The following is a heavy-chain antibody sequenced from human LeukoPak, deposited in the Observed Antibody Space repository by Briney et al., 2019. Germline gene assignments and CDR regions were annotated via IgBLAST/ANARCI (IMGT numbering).Heavy chain of an antibody. D-gene: IGHD6-6*01. CDR3: ARGGGFDSSSSGY. J-gene: IGHJ4*02. V-gene: IGHV3-21*01. CDR2: ISSSSSYI. Sequence: GGSLRLSCAASGFTFSSYSMNWVRQAPGKGLEGVSSISSSSSYIYYADSVKGRFTISRDNAKNSLYLQMNSLRAEDTAVYYCARGGGFDSSSSGYWGQGTLVTVSS. CDR1: GFTFSSYS.